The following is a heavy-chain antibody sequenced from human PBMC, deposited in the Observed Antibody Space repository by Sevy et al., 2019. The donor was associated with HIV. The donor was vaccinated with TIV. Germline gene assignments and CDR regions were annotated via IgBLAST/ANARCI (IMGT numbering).Heavy chain of an antibody. CDR2: ISGSGGST. J-gene: IGHJ4*02. CDR3: AKGYGSGSPPDS. Sequence: GGSLRLSCAASGFIFNSYAMSWVRQAPGKGLERVSGISGSGGSTYYADSVKGRSSISRDNSRNTVYLEINSLRAEDTAVYFCAKGYGSGSPPDSWGQGTLVTVSS. CDR1: GFIFNSYA. D-gene: IGHD3-10*01. V-gene: IGHV3-23*01.